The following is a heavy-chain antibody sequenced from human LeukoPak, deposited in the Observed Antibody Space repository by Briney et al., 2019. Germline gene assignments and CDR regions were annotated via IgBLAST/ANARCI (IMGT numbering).Heavy chain of an antibody. CDR1: GGSISSYY. CDR2: ICTSGST. V-gene: IGHV4-4*07. D-gene: IGHD6-6*01. J-gene: IGHJ4*02. Sequence: SETLSLTCTVSGGSISSYYWSWIRQPPGKGLEWMGRICTSGSTNYYPSLKSRVTMSVDTSKNQFFLKLSSVTAADTAVYYCARVAAARPYYFGYWGQGTLVTVSS. CDR3: ARVAAARPYYFGY.